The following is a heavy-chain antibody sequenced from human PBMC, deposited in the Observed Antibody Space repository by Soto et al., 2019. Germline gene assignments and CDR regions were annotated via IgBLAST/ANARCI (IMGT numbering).Heavy chain of an antibody. Sequence: ASVKVSCKVSGYTLTELSMHWVRQAPGKGLEWMGGFDPEDGETIYAQKFQGRVTMTEDTSTDTAYMELSSLRSEDTAVYYCARTYCSGGSCYTSAFDIWGQGTMVTVSS. CDR3: ARTYCSGGSCYTSAFDI. J-gene: IGHJ3*02. CDR1: GYTLTELS. D-gene: IGHD2-15*01. CDR2: FDPEDGET. V-gene: IGHV1-24*01.